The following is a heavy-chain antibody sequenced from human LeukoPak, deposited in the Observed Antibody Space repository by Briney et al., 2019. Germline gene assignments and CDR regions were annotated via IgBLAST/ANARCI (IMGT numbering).Heavy chain of an antibody. CDR2: ISTYNGNT. CDR1: GYTFNNYG. D-gene: IGHD3-10*01. J-gene: IGHJ3*02. V-gene: IGHV1-18*01. CDR3: ARGPFGTDAFDI. Sequence: GASVKVSCKASGYTFNNYGISWVRQAPGQGLEWMGWISTYNGNTYHAQKLQGRVTMTTDTSTTTAYMELRSQRSDDTAVYYCARGPFGTDAFDIWGQGTMVTVSS.